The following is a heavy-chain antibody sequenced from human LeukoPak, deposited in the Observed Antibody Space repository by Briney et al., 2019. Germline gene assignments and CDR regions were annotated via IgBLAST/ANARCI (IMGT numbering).Heavy chain of an antibody. D-gene: IGHD1-26*01. Sequence: PSETLSLTCAVYGGSFSGYYWGWVRQPPGKGLEWIGNVYFSGSTFYNPSLQSRVTMSIDASQSQFALKLRSVTAADTAVYYCARQGGGNYAPLDSWGQGALVTVSS. CDR2: VYFSGST. CDR1: GGSFSGYY. V-gene: IGHV4-34*01. CDR3: ARQGGGNYAPLDS. J-gene: IGHJ4*02.